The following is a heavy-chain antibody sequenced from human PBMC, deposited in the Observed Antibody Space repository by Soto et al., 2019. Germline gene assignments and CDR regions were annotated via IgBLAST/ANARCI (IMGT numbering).Heavy chain of an antibody. J-gene: IGHJ6*02. D-gene: IGHD2-2*01. CDR2: ISASGGRT. Sequence: GSLRLSCAASGFTFSIYAMSWVRQAPGKGLEWVSVISASGGRTYYADSVKGRFTMSRDNSKNTLFLQMNSLRDEDTAIYYCAKEVVIESAGRSHSYYYGLDVWGPGTTVTVSS. CDR1: GFTFSIYA. CDR3: AKEVVIESAGRSHSYYYGLDV. V-gene: IGHV3-23*01.